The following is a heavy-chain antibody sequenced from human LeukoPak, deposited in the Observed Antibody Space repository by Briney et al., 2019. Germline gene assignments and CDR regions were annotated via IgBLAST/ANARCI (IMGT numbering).Heavy chain of an antibody. D-gene: IGHD5-18*01. V-gene: IGHV4-30-4*01. CDR3: AKTYSYGLDAFDI. CDR2: IYYSGST. J-gene: IGHJ3*02. CDR1: GGSISSGDYY. Sequence: SETLSLTCTVSGGSISSGDYYWSWIRQPPGKGLEWIGYIYYSGSTYYNPSLKSRVTISVDTSKNQFSLKLSSVTAADTAVYYCAKTYSYGLDAFDIWGQGTMVTVSP.